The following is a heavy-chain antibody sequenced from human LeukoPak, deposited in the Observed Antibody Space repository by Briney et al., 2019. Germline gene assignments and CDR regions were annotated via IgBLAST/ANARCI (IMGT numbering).Heavy chain of an antibody. CDR2: MKEDGSEK. V-gene: IGHV3-7*03. J-gene: IGHJ4*02. Sequence: PGGSLRLSCAASGFSFSSYWMTGVRQAPGKGLEWVANMKEDGSEKNYVDSVKGRFTISRDNAKNSLYLQMNSLRAEDTAVYYCAKVQAPDLVDPSGGWGQGTLVTVSS. CDR1: GFSFSSYW. D-gene: IGHD3/OR15-3a*01. CDR3: AKVQAPDLVDPSGG.